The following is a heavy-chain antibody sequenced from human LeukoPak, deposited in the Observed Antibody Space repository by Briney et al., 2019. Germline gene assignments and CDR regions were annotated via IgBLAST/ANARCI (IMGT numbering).Heavy chain of an antibody. D-gene: IGHD3-22*01. CDR1: GGSFSGYY. CDR2: INHSGST. CDR3: ARGYDSSGYYEY. J-gene: IGHJ4*02. Sequence: SETLSLTCAVYGGSFSGYYWSWIRQPPGKGLDWIGEINHSGSTNYNPSLKSRVTISVDTSKNQFSLKLSSVTAADTSVYYCARGYDSSGYYEYWGQGTLVTVSS. V-gene: IGHV4-34*01.